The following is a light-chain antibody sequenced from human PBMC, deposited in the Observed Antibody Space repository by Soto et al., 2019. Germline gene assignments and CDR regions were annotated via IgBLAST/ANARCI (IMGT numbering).Light chain of an antibody. CDR3: QQSYSTPRT. CDR1: QSISSY. J-gene: IGKJ4*01. CDR2: AAS. Sequence: DIQMTQSPSSLSASVGDRVTITCRASQSISSYLNLYQQKPGKAPKLLIYAASSLQSGVPSRFSGRGSWTDFTLTISSLQPEDFATYYCQQSYSTPRTFGGGTKVEIK. V-gene: IGKV1-39*01.